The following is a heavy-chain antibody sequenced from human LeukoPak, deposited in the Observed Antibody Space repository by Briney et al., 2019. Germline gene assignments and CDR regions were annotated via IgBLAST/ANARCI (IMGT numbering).Heavy chain of an antibody. CDR3: ARRLSSSWSHDY. J-gene: IGHJ4*02. CDR1: GTTVRNNY. Sequence: GGSLRLSCGASGTTVRNNYMSWVRQAPGKGLEWVSIIYSAGHTYYADSVKGRFTISRDSSKDTLYLQMNSLRAEDTAVYYCARRLSSSWSHDYWGQGTLVTVSS. V-gene: IGHV3-66*01. D-gene: IGHD6-13*01. CDR2: IYSAGHT.